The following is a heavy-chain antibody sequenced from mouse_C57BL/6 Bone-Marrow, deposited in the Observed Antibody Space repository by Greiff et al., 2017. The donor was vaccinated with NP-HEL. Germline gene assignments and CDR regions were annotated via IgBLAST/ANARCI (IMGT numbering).Heavy chain of an antibody. D-gene: IGHD2-5*01. J-gene: IGHJ3*01. CDR1: GFTFSSYT. Sequence: EVMLVESGGGLVKPGGSLKLSCAASGFTFSSYTMSWVRQTPEKRLEWVATISGGGGNTYYPDSVKGRFTISRDNAKNTLYLQMSSLRSEDTALYYCAREYYSNLWFAYWGQGTLVTVSA. CDR2: ISGGGGNT. V-gene: IGHV5-9*01. CDR3: AREYYSNLWFAY.